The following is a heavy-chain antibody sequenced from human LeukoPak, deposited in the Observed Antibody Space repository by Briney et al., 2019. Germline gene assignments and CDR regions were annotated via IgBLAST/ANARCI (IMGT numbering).Heavy chain of an antibody. Sequence: PGGSLRLSCAASGFSFNTYWMHGVRQAPGKGLEWVANIKEDGSVKQYLGSVKGRFTISRANAKSSVYLQMNSLRAEDTAVYYCEAEGGGVDFWGQGTLVTVSS. D-gene: IGHD6-13*01. CDR1: GFSFNTYW. CDR2: IKEDGSVK. CDR3: EAEGGGVDF. J-gene: IGHJ4*02. V-gene: IGHV3-7*01.